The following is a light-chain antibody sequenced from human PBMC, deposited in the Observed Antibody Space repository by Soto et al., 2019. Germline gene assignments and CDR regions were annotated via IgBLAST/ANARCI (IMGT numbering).Light chain of an antibody. CDR3: QQYGRSPRT. V-gene: IGKV3-20*01. J-gene: IGKJ1*01. CDR2: GAS. Sequence: SAWTQPPGALSLYPGERATLSGRASQSVSNNYLAWYQQKPGQAPRLLIYGASSRATGIPDRFSGSGSGTDFTLTISRLEPEDFAVFYCQQYGRSPRTFGQGTKVDIK. CDR1: QSVSNNY.